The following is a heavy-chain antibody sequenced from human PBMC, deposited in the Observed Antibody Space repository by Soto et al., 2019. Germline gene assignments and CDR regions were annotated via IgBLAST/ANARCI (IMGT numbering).Heavy chain of an antibody. V-gene: IGHV3-30*18. CDR1: GVTFSSYG. Sequence: PAGCLRLSCAASGVTFSSYGMHGVRQAPGKGLEWVAVISYDGSNKYYADSVKGRFTISRDNSKNTLYLQMNSLRAEDTAVSYCAKDLWYGGPIDYWGQGTLVTVSS. D-gene: IGHD3-10*01. CDR2: ISYDGSNK. J-gene: IGHJ4*02. CDR3: AKDLWYGGPIDY.